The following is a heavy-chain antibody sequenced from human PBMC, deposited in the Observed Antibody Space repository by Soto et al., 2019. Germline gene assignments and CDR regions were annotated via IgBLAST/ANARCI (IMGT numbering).Heavy chain of an antibody. Sequence: GGSLRLSCSASGFPFRGYVISWFRPPPGKGLEWVSDISGSGDNANYGDSVKGRFTISRDDPKKTVYLQMNSLRAEDTAVYYCAKTREVRGVGPEDWGPGTLVTVSS. V-gene: IGHV3-23*01. CDR2: ISGSGDNA. CDR1: GFPFRGYV. CDR3: AKTREVRGVGPED. J-gene: IGHJ4*02. D-gene: IGHD3-10*01.